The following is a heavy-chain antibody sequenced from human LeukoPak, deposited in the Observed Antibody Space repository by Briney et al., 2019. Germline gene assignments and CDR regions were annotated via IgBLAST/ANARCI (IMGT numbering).Heavy chain of an antibody. CDR3: ARDRVGDGYNLGY. Sequence: SETLSLTCSVSGASISSGSNYWGWIRQPPGKGLEWIGYIYYSGSTNYNPSLKSRVTISVDTSKNQFSLKLSSVTAADTAVYYCARDRVGDGYNLGYWGQGTLVTVSS. V-gene: IGHV4-61*01. CDR1: GASISSGSNY. J-gene: IGHJ4*02. CDR2: IYYSGST. D-gene: IGHD5-24*01.